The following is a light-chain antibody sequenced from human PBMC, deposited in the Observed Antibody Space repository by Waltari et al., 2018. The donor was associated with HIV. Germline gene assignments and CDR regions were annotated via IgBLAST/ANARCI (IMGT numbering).Light chain of an antibody. V-gene: IGKV4-1*01. CDR2: WAS. Sequence: DILMTQSPDSLAVSLGERATINCKSRQTLLYSSNNKNYLAWYQHKPGQPPKLLIYWASTRQSGVPDRFSGSGSGTNFTLTINRLQTEDVATYYCQQYYRTPLTFGGGTKVGLK. CDR1: QTLLYSSNNKNY. CDR3: QQYYRTPLT. J-gene: IGKJ4*01.